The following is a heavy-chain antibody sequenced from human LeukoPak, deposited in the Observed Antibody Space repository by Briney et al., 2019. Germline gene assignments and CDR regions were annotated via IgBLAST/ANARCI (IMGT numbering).Heavy chain of an antibody. Sequence: GGSLRLSCATSGFTLSYYSMTWMRLAPGKGLECVAHISTIGANTILYLDSVKGRFTISRDNAKNSLYLQMNSLRDEDTAVYYCARAEGSFYDFWSGYPVGYWGQGTLVTVSS. V-gene: IGHV3-11*04. CDR3: ARAEGSFYDFWSGYPVGY. J-gene: IGHJ4*02. CDR2: ISTIGANTI. D-gene: IGHD3-3*01. CDR1: GFTLSYYS.